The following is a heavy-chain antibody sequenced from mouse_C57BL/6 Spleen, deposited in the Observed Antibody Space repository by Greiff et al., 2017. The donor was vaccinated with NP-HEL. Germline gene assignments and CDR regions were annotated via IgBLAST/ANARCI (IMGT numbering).Heavy chain of an antibody. CDR3: AKGYDYRYCDV. CDR1: GYTFTSYW. J-gene: IGHJ1*03. CDR2: IDPSDSYT. V-gene: IGHV1-69*01. D-gene: IGHD2-3*01. Sequence: QVQLQQPGAELVMPGASVKLSCKASGYTFTSYWMHWVKQRPGQGLEWIGEIDPSDSYTNYNQKFKGKSTLTVDKSSSTAYMQLSSLTSEDSAVYYCAKGYDYRYCDVWGTGTTVTVSS.